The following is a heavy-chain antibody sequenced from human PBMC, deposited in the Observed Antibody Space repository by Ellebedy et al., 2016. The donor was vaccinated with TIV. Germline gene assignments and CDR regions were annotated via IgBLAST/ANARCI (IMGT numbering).Heavy chain of an antibody. V-gene: IGHV3-9*01. CDR1: GFTLDDYG. D-gene: IGHD6-13*01. CDR3: ANDGFSASWYEGYFQH. J-gene: IGHJ1*01. Sequence: GESLKISXVVSGFTLDDYGLHWVRQGPGKGLEWGAGISWNSGTVGYADSVKGRFTISRDNTKNSLYLQMSSLRPDDTALYYCANDGFSASWYEGYFQHWGRGTVVTVSS. CDR2: ISWNSGTV.